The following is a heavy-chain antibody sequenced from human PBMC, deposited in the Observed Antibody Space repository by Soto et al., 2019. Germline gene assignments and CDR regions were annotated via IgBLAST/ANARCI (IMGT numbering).Heavy chain of an antibody. CDR1: GGSISSYY. Sequence: QVQLQESGPGLVNPSETLSLTCTVSGGSISSYYWSWIRQPAGKGLEWIGRIYTSGSTNYNPSLKSRVTMSVDTSKNQFSLKLSSVTAADTAVYYCASSAEVAAAGAYYFDYWGQGTLVTVSS. CDR3: ASSAEVAAAGAYYFDY. D-gene: IGHD6-13*01. J-gene: IGHJ4*02. V-gene: IGHV4-4*07. CDR2: IYTSGST.